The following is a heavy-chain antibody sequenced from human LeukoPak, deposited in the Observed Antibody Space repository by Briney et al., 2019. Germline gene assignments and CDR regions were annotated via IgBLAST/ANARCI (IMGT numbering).Heavy chain of an antibody. CDR1: GFVFSSQD. V-gene: IGHV3-64*02. CDR2: ISSNGGTT. Sequence: GGSLRLSCAASGFVFSSQDMGWVRLSPGKGLEYVSGISSNGGTTSYADSVQGRFTISRDNSKNTLYLQMGSLRGEDMAVYYCAKVGSGWPGYYFDYWGQGTLVTVSS. CDR3: AKVGSGWPGYYFDY. J-gene: IGHJ4*02. D-gene: IGHD6-19*01.